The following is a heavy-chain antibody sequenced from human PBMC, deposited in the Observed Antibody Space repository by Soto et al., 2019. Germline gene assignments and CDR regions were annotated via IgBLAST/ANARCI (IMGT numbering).Heavy chain of an antibody. CDR1: GYTFTSYG. Sequence: QIQLVQSGAEVKKPGASVKVSCKASGYTFTSYGISWVRQAPGQGLEWMGWISAYNGNRNYAQKVQGRVTMTTDTSTNTASMELRSLRSDDTAVYYCARDQVGATGDYCGQGTLVTVSS. CDR2: ISAYNGNR. J-gene: IGHJ4*02. D-gene: IGHD1-26*01. CDR3: ARDQVGATGDY. V-gene: IGHV1-18*01.